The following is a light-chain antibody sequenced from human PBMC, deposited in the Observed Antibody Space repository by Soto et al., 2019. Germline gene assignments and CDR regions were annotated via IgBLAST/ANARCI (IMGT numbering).Light chain of an antibody. V-gene: IGKV3-20*01. Sequence: EIVLTQSPGTLSLSPGERATLSCRASQRVSSSFLALYQQKPGQAPRLLIYGASNRATGIPDRFSGSGSGTDFTLTISRLEPEDFEVYYCQQYVTSPWAFGQGTTVAIE. CDR2: GAS. CDR1: QRVSSSF. J-gene: IGKJ1*01. CDR3: QQYVTSPWA.